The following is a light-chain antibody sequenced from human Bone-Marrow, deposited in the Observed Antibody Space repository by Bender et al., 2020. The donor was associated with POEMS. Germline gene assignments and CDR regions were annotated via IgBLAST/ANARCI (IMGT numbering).Light chain of an antibody. V-gene: IGLV2-14*02. CDR2: EVT. Sequence: QSALSQPASVSGSPGQSITVSCTGTSSDVGNYNLVSWYQHHPGRAPKLIISEVTKRSSGAPDRFSGSKSGDTASLTISGLQADDEADYYCSSYSGINNFVFGTGTKVTVL. J-gene: IGLJ1*01. CDR1: SSDVGNYNL. CDR3: SSYSGINNFV.